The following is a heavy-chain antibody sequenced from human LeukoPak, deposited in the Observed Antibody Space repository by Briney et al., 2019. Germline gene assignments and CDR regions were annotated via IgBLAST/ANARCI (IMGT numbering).Heavy chain of an antibody. CDR3: ARLVPAAIVGAFDI. D-gene: IGHD2-2*02. Sequence: GESLQISCKGSGYSFTSYWIGWVRQLPGKGLEWMGIIYPGDSDTRYSPSFQGQVTISADKSISTAYLQWSSLKASDTAMYYCARLVPAAIVGAFDIWGQGTMVTVSS. CDR2: IYPGDSDT. V-gene: IGHV5-51*01. CDR1: GYSFTSYW. J-gene: IGHJ3*02.